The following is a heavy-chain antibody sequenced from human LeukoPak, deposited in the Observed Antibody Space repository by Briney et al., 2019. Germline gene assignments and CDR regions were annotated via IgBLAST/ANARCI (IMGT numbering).Heavy chain of an antibody. CDR3: ARDSIAAAGLNFDY. CDR1: GGQISRSPYF. J-gene: IGHJ4*02. CDR2: IYYSGST. Sequence: SETLSLNCNVSGGQISRSPYFWGWIRQPPGKGLEWIGSIYYSGSTYYNSSLKSRVTISVDTSKNQWSLKLNSVTAADTAVYYCARDSIAAAGLNFDYWGQGTLVTVSS. D-gene: IGHD6-13*01. V-gene: IGHV4-39*07.